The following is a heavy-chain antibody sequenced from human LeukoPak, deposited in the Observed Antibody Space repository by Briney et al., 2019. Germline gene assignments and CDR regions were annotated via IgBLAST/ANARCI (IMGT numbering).Heavy chain of an antibody. CDR2: IRYDGSNK. CDR3: AKDTTPPKAGFDP. Sequence: GGSLRLSCAASGVTFSSYGMHWVRQAPGKGLEWVAFIRYDGSNKYYADSVKGRFTISRYNSKNTLYLQMNSLRAEDTAVYYCAKDTTPPKAGFDPWGQGTLVTVSS. V-gene: IGHV3-30*02. CDR1: GVTFSSYG. J-gene: IGHJ5*02. D-gene: IGHD1-14*01.